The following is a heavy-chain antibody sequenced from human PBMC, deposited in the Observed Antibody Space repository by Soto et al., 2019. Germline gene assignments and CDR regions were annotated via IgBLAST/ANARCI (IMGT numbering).Heavy chain of an antibody. Sequence: SSETLSLTCAVSGGSISSGGYPWTWIRQPPGKGLEWIGYIYHSGSTYYNPSLKSRVTISVDRSKNQFSLKLSSVTAADTAVYYCASLVAGYSYGHFDYWGQGTLVTVSS. CDR2: IYHSGST. CDR3: ASLVAGYSYGHFDY. J-gene: IGHJ4*02. CDR1: GGSISSGGYP. V-gene: IGHV4-30-2*01. D-gene: IGHD5-18*01.